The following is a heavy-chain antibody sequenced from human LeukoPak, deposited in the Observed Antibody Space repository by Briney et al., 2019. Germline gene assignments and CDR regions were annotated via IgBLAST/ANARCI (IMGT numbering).Heavy chain of an antibody. CDR1: GGSISSGDYY. CDR3: ARPYYYGSRIDP. CDR2: MYYSGST. Sequence: PSETLSLTCTVSGGSISSGDYYWSWLRQPPGKGLEWIAYMYYSGSTYYNPSLKSRVTMSADTSKNQLSLKLSSVTAADTAVYYCARPYYYGSRIDPWGQGILVTVSS. D-gene: IGHD3-22*01. J-gene: IGHJ5*02. V-gene: IGHV4-30-4*01.